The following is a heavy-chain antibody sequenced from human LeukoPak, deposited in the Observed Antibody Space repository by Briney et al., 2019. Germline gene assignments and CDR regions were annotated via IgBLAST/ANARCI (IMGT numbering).Heavy chain of an antibody. CDR3: ARAIDYGSGSRKNNWFDP. CDR1: GYTFTSYG. Sequence: GASVKVSCKASGYTFTSYGISWVRQAPGQGLEWMGWISAYNGNTNYAQKLQGRVTMTTDTSTSTAYMELRSLRSDDTAVYYCARAIDYGSGSRKNNWFDPWGQETLVTVSS. V-gene: IGHV1-18*01. CDR2: ISAYNGNT. J-gene: IGHJ5*02. D-gene: IGHD3-10*01.